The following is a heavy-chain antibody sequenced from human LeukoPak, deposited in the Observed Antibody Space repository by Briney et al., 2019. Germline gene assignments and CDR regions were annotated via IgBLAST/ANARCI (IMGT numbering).Heavy chain of an antibody. V-gene: IGHV4-39*01. CDR2: IYYSGST. D-gene: IGHD3-22*01. CDR1: GGSISGSSYY. Sequence: SETLSLTCTVSGGSISGSSYYWGWIRQPPGRGLEWIGSIYYSGSTYYNPSLKSRVTISVDTSKNQFSLKLSSVTAADTAVYYCAKRAGLDYDSSGTNWFDPWGQGTLVTVSS. J-gene: IGHJ5*02. CDR3: AKRAGLDYDSSGTNWFDP.